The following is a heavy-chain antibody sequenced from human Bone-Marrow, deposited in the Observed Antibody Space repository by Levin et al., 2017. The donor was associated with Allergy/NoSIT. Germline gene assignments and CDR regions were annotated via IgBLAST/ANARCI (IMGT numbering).Heavy chain of an antibody. Sequence: ASVKVSCKATGYTFTDYYIHWIRQAPGQGLEWMGRNNPDGGGTKFSQKFEGRVTLTRDTSIRTVNMELSSLKSDDTAVYFCARDLVGVDAFDFWGQGTVVIVSS. J-gene: IGHJ3*01. V-gene: IGHV1-2*02. CDR3: ARDLVGVDAFDF. CDR2: NNPDGGGT. CDR1: GYTFTDYY. D-gene: IGHD1-26*01.